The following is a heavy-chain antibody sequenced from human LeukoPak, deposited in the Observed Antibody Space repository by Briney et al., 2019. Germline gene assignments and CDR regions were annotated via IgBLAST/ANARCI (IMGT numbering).Heavy chain of an antibody. D-gene: IGHD2-2*01. CDR2: IYSSGRT. J-gene: IGHJ3*02. V-gene: IGHV4-4*07. CDR3: VKSNSRYQPWTLDI. Sequence: SETLSLTCTVSGVSTSSYSWSWIRQPAGKGLECIGRIYSSGRTNYNPSLKTRVIMSVDTSKNQLSLKLSSVTAADTAMYYCVKSNSRYQPWTLDIWGRGTMVTVSS. CDR1: GVSTSSYS.